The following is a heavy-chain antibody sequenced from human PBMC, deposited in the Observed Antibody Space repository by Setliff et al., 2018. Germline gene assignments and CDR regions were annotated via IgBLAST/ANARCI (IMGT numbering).Heavy chain of an antibody. CDR3: ARVDFTMLQGVLGQ. J-gene: IGHJ1*01. Sequence: PSETLSLTCSVYGESFSNNYWSWIRQPPGKGLEWIGYIYYSGATNYNPSLQSRVTISVDTSKNQFSLKVTSVTAADTAVYYCARVDFTMLQGVLGQWGQGTLVTVSS. CDR1: GESFSNNY. D-gene: IGHD3-10*01. V-gene: IGHV4-59*08. CDR2: IYYSGAT.